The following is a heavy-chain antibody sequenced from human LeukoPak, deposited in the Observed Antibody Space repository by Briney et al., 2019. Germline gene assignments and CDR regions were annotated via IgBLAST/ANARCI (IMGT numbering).Heavy chain of an antibody. CDR1: GFTFSTYA. Sequence: GGSLRLSCAASGFTFSTYAMSWVRQAPGKGLEWVAVIYSVGSTFYADSVKGRFTISRVNSENTLYLQMNSLTAEDTAVYYCARGNDYGDSEYFQHWGQGTLVTVSS. D-gene: IGHD4-17*01. V-gene: IGHV3-53*01. CDR3: ARGNDYGDSEYFQH. CDR2: IYSVGST. J-gene: IGHJ1*01.